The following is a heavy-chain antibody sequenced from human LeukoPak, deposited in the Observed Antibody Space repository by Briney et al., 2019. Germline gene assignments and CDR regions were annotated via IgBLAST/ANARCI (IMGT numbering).Heavy chain of an antibody. CDR3: AKGYYYDRSGYYA. CDR1: GFTFDDYA. V-gene: IGHV3-43*02. CDR2: ISGDGGST. D-gene: IGHD3-22*01. Sequence: GGSLRLSCAASGFTFDDYAMHWVRQAPGNGLEWVSLISGDGGSTYYADSVKGRLTNSRDNSKHSLYLQMNSLRTEDTALYYCAKGYYYDRSGYYAWGQGTLVTVSS. J-gene: IGHJ4*02.